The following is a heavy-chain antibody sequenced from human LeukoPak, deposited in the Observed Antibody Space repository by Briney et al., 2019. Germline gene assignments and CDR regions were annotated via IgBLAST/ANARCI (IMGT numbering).Heavy chain of an antibody. CDR1: GGSMSSSY. J-gene: IGHJ4*02. CDR3: AREWTSGDGSGYPYYFDY. Sequence: SETLSLTCTVSGGSMSSSYWDWIRQPAGKGLQWIGRIYTSGVTNYNPSLKSRVTMSVDTSKNQFSLKLSSVTAADTAVYYCAREWTSGDGSGYPYYFDYWGPGTLVTVSS. CDR2: IYTSGVT. D-gene: IGHD3-22*01. V-gene: IGHV4-4*07.